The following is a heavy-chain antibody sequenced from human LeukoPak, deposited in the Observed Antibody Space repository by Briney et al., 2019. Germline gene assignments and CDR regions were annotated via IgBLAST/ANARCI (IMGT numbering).Heavy chain of an antibody. D-gene: IGHD6-6*01. Sequence: PSETLSLTCTVSGGSISSGDYYWSWIRQPPGKGLEWIGYIYYSGSTNYNPSLKSRVTISVDTSKNQFSLKLSSVTAADTAVYYCARDGRDSSSWSHAFDIWGQGTMVTVSS. CDR3: ARDGRDSSSWSHAFDI. V-gene: IGHV4-61*08. J-gene: IGHJ3*02. CDR1: GGSISSGDYY. CDR2: IYYSGST.